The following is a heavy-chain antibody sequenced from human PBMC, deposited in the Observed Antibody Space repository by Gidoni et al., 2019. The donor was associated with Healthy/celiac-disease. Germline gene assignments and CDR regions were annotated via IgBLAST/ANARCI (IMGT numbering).Heavy chain of an antibody. J-gene: IGHJ4*02. CDR3: ARHEGNMRAYCSSTSCYED. CDR2: IYYSGGT. V-gene: IGHV4-39*01. CDR1: GGSISRSRYY. Sequence: QLQLQESGPGLVKHSETLSLTCPVSGGSISRSRYYWGWIRQPPGKGVEWIGSIYYSGGTYYNPSLKSRVTISVDTSKNQFSLKLSSVTAADTAVYYCARHEGNMRAYCSSTSCYEDWGQGTLVTVSS. D-gene: IGHD2-2*01.